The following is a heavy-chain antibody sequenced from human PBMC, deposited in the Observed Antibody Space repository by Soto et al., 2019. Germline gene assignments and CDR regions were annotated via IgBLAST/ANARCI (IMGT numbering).Heavy chain of an antibody. CDR1: GFAFSPYG. CDR2: ISSGGDYI. D-gene: IGHD2-2*01. Sequence: EVQVVESGGGLVKPGGSLRLSCAASGFAFSPYGMNWVRQAPGKGLEWVSSISSGGDYIFYADSVKGRFTISRDNAKNSLYLQMNSLRAEDAAVYYCARVGGSCSTASCFAYFDSWGQGTLATVSS. J-gene: IGHJ4*02. V-gene: IGHV3-21*06. CDR3: ARVGGSCSTASCFAYFDS.